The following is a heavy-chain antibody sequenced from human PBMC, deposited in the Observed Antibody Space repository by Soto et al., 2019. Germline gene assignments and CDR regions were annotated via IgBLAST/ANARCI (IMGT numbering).Heavy chain of an antibody. CDR2: IYYSGST. Sequence: SETLSLTCSVSGVTMSYGGYSWSWIRQPPGKGLEWIGSIYYSGSTYYNPSLKSRVTISVDTSKNQFSLKLSSVTAADTAVYYCARACPIAVVPAAIRYYYGMDVWGQGTTVTVSS. CDR3: ARACPIAVVPAAIRYYYGMDV. J-gene: IGHJ6*02. D-gene: IGHD2-2*02. CDR1: GVTMSYGGYS. V-gene: IGHV4-39*01.